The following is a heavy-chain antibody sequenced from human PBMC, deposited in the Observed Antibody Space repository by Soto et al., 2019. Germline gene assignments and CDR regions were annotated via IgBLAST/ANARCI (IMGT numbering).Heavy chain of an antibody. V-gene: IGHV4-39*01. CDR3: ARHNGAAMGLGYYYYGMDV. CDR2: IYYSGST. Sequence: PSETLSLTCTVSGGSISSSSYYWGWIRQPPGKGLEWIGSIYYSGSTYYNPSLKSRVTISVDTSKNQFSLKLSSVTAADTAVYYCARHNGAAMGLGYYYYGMDVWGQGTTVTVSS. J-gene: IGHJ6*02. CDR1: GGSISSSSYY. D-gene: IGHD5-18*01.